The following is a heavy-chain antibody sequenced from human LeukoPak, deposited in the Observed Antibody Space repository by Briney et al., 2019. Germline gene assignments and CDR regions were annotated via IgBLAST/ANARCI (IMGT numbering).Heavy chain of an antibody. CDR2: INPNSGGT. Sequence: GASVKVSCKASGYTFTSYAMNWVRQAPGQGLEWMGRINPNSGGTNYAQKFQGRVTMTRDTSISTAYMELSRLRSDDTAVYYCATSVGATPTFDYWGQGTLVTVSS. CDR3: ATSVGATPTFDY. CDR1: GYTFTSYA. V-gene: IGHV1-2*06. J-gene: IGHJ4*02. D-gene: IGHD1-26*01.